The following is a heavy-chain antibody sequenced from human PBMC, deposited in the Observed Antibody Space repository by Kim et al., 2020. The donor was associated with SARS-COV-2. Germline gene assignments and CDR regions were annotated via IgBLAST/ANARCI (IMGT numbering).Heavy chain of an antibody. CDR2: ISSSSSYI. Sequence: GGSLRLSCAASGFTFSSYSMNWVRQAPGKGLEWVSSISSSSSYIYYADSVKGRFTISRDNAKNSLYLQMNSLRAEDTAVYYCARDPPSLQVVPWGQGTLVTVSS. J-gene: IGHJ5*02. CDR1: GFTFSSYS. V-gene: IGHV3-21*01. D-gene: IGHD2-15*01. CDR3: ARDPPSLQVVP.